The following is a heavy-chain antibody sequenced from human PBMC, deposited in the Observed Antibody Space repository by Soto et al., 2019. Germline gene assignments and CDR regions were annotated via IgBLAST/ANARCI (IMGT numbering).Heavy chain of an antibody. J-gene: IGHJ6*02. CDR1: GGSISSGDYY. V-gene: IGHV4-30-4*01. Sequence: SETLSLTCTVSGGSISSGDYYWSWIRQPPGKGLEWIGYIYYSGSTYYNPSLKSRVTISVDTSKNQFSLKLSSVTAADTAVYYCARITMVRGVITKYYYYGMDVWGQGTTVTVS. CDR2: IYYSGST. D-gene: IGHD3-10*01. CDR3: ARITMVRGVITKYYYYGMDV.